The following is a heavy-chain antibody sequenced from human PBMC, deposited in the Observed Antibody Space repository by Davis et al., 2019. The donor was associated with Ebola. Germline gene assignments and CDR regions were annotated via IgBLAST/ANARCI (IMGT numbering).Heavy chain of an antibody. CDR2: IYYSGST. CDR3: ARDVSSYYYDSSGYGVNYYGMDV. D-gene: IGHD3-22*01. V-gene: IGHV4-39*02. J-gene: IGHJ6*02. Sequence: GSLRLSCTVSGGSISSNSYYWGWIRQPPGKGLEWIGSIYYSGSTYYNPSLKSRVTISVDTSKNQFSLKLSSVTAADTAVYYCARDVSSYYYDSSGYGVNYYGMDVWGQGTTVTISS. CDR1: GGSISSNSYY.